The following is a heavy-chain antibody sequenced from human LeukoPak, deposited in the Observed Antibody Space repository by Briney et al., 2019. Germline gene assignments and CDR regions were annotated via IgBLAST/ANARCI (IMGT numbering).Heavy chain of an antibody. Sequence: GGSLRLSCAASGFTFSDYYMSWIRQAPRKGLEWVAVIWYDGSNKYYADSVKGRFTISRDNSKNTLYLQMNSLRAEDTAVYYCARDRGGRKYSSSWSGAFDIWGQGTMVTVSS. CDR1: GFTFSDYY. V-gene: IGHV3-33*08. CDR2: IWYDGSNK. D-gene: IGHD6-13*01. CDR3: ARDRGGRKYSSSWSGAFDI. J-gene: IGHJ3*02.